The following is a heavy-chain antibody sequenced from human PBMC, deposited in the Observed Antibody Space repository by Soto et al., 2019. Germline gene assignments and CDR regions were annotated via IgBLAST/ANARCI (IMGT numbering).Heavy chain of an antibody. J-gene: IGHJ1*01. CDR2: IYSGGST. CDR3: ARHSLLLNRPDKYFQH. CDR1: GFTVSSNY. Sequence: GGSLRLSCAASGFTVSSNYMSWVRQAPGKGLEWVSVIYSGGSTYYADSVKGRFTISRHNSKNTLYLQMNSLRAEDTAVYYCARHSLLLNRPDKYFQHGGQGTLVTVSS. D-gene: IGHD2-15*01. V-gene: IGHV3-53*04.